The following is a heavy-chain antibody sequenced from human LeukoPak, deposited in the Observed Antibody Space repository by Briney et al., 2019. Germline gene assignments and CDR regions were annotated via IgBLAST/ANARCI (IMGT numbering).Heavy chain of an antibody. Sequence: ASVKVSCKTSGYVFNSFGITWLRQAPGQGLEWMGWVSAYKGYTSHAQKFQDRVIMTTDTSTTTAYMELRNLKSDDTAVYYCARGGPSSGWSKFWGQGTLVTVSS. D-gene: IGHD6-19*01. CDR1: GYVFNSFG. V-gene: IGHV1-18*01. J-gene: IGHJ4*02. CDR2: VSAYKGYT. CDR3: ARGGPSSGWSKF.